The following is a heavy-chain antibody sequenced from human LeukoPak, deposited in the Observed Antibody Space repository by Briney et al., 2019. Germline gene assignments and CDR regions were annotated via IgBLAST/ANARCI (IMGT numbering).Heavy chain of an antibody. D-gene: IGHD3-10*02. CDR2: IYYSGST. CDR1: GGSISSGGYY. J-gene: IGHJ5*02. Sequence: SQTLSLTCTVSGGSISSGGYYWSWIRQHPGKGLEWIGYIYYSGSTYYNPSLKSRVTISVDTSKNKFSLKLSSVTAADTAVYYCARDGGGYLVRPHPHWFDPWGQGTLVTVSS. V-gene: IGHV4-31*03. CDR3: ARDGGGYLVRPHPHWFDP.